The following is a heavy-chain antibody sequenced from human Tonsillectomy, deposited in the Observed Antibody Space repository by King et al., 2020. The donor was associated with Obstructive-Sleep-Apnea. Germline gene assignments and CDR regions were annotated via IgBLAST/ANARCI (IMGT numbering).Heavy chain of an antibody. CDR1: EYGFANYW. V-gene: IGHV5-51*01. CDR2: VYPGDSDT. D-gene: IGHD3-22*01. Sequence: VQLVESGAEVKKPGESLRISCKGSEYGFANYWIAWVRQMPGKGLEWMGIVYPGDSDTTYNPSFQGHVTFSTDKSIKTTYLQWSSLKASDTAIYYCVRYDTAGYLDYWGQEPRSPSPQ. CDR3: VRYDTAGYLDY. J-gene: IGHJ4*01.